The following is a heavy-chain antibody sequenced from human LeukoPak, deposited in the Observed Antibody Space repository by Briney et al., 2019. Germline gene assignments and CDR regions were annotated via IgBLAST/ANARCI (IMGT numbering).Heavy chain of an antibody. CDR1: GGSISNYY. V-gene: IGHV4-59*01. CDR2: VYYSGST. J-gene: IGHJ4*02. Sequence: SETLSLTCTVSGGSISNYYWTWIRQPPGKGLEWIGYVYYSGSTNYNPSLKSRVTISVDTSKNQFSLKLSSVTAADTAVYYCARSKYHLLYWGQGTLDTVSS. D-gene: IGHD2-2*01. CDR3: ARSKYHLLY.